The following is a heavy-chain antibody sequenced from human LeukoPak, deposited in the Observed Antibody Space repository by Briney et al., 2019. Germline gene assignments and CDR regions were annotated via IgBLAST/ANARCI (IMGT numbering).Heavy chain of an antibody. V-gene: IGHV1-46*01. Sequence: ASVKVSCKASGYTFTSYYMHWVRQAPGQGLEWMGIINPSGGSTSYAQKFQGRVTMTRDMSTSTVYMELSSLRPEDTAVYYCARAPRAAAGTGYFDYWGQGTLVTVSS. CDR3: ARAPRAAAGTGYFDY. J-gene: IGHJ4*02. CDR1: GYTFTSYY. CDR2: INPSGGST. D-gene: IGHD6-13*01.